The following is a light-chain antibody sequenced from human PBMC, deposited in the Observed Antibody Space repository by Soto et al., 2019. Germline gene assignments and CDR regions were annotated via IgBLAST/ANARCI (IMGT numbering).Light chain of an antibody. J-gene: IGLJ2*01. CDR1: KLGDKY. V-gene: IGLV3-1*01. CDR3: QAWGSSIVV. CDR2: QNN. Sequence: SYELTQPPSVSVSPGQTASITCSGDKLGDKYACWYQQKPGQSPVLVIYQNNKRPSGIPERFSGSNSGNTATLTISGTQAMDEADYYSQAWGSSIVVFGGGTKLTVL.